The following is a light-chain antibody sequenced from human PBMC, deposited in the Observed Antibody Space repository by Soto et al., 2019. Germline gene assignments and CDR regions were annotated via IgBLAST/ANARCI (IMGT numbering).Light chain of an antibody. J-gene: IGKJ1*01. Sequence: EIVLTQSPGTLSLSPGERATVSYRASQSVSSNYLVWYQQKPGQAPRLLIYGASSRATGIPDRFSGSGSGTDFTLTISRLEPEDFALYYCQQCASSPWTFGQGTKVEIK. CDR1: QSVSSNY. V-gene: IGKV3-20*01. CDR2: GAS. CDR3: QQCASSPWT.